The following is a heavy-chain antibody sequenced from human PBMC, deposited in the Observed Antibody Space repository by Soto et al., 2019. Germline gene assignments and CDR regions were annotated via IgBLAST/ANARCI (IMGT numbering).Heavy chain of an antibody. CDR2: IYYSGSP. J-gene: IGHJ6*02. D-gene: IGHD5-12*01. Sequence: SLSCTASGAPMRSAASYWSSVAQPPGKGLEWIGYIYYSGSPIFNPSLKRRVTISKDTSRNQFSLRLNSVTAADTAVYYCARAIVVTIGGMDFWGQGPTVTVSS. V-gene: IGHV4-30-4*01. CDR3: ARAIVVTIGGMDF. CDR1: GAPMRSAASY.